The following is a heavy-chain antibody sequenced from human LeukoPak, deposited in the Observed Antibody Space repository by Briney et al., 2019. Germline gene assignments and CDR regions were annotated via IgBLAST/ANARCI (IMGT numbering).Heavy chain of an antibody. J-gene: IGHJ4*02. D-gene: IGHD1-1*01. CDR3: ARRAASTGTMFDY. Sequence: GESLKISCKGSGYSFTTYWIAWVRQMPGKGLEWMGIIYPGDSDTTYSPSFQGQVTISADKSISTAYLQWSSLKASDTAMYYCARRAASTGTMFDYWGQGILVTVSS. CDR1: GYSFTTYW. CDR2: IYPGDSDT. V-gene: IGHV5-51*01.